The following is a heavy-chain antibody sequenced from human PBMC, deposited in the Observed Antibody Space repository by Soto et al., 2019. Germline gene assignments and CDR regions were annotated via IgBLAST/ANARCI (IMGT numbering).Heavy chain of an antibody. CDR3: GGVGGWQQVVPGYYYYYMDV. CDR2: ISSSGSTI. J-gene: IGHJ6*03. CDR1: GFTFSDYY. D-gene: IGHD6-13*01. Sequence: QVQLVESGGGLVKPGGSLRLSCAASGFTFSDYYMCWIRQAPGKGLEWVSYISSSGSTIYYADAVKGRFTISRNNAKNVQYRLMSSLCGEDAAVDCWGGVGGWQQVVPGYYYYYMDVWGKGTTVTVSS. V-gene: IGHV3-11*01.